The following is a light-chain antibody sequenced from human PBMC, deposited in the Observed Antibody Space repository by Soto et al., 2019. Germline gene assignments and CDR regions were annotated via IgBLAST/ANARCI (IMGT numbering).Light chain of an antibody. Sequence: QSALTQPASVFGSPGQSITISCTGTSSDIGAYDYVAWYQQHPGKAPKALIFEVINRPSGVSIRFSGSKSGNTASLTISGLQAEDEADYYCSSFTTSSTVVFGGGTKLTVL. CDR2: EVI. J-gene: IGLJ3*02. CDR1: SSDIGAYDY. V-gene: IGLV2-14*01. CDR3: SSFTTSSTVV.